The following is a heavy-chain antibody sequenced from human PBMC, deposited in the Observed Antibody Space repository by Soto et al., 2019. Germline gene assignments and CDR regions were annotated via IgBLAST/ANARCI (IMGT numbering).Heavy chain of an antibody. J-gene: IGHJ6*02. Sequence: QVQLVQSGAEVKKPGSSVKVSCKASGDTFSRSAFAWVRQAPGQGPEWMGGMMPVYGSANYAQKFRGRPTIPANDPTSIIYMEYSSLSSDYTGLHYCARGGRTIFGAVILQGRHGMDSWGQGTTVIVSS. CDR1: GDTFSRSA. D-gene: IGHD3-3*01. CDR2: MMPVYGSA. CDR3: ARGGRTIFGAVILQGRHGMDS. V-gene: IGHV1-69*01.